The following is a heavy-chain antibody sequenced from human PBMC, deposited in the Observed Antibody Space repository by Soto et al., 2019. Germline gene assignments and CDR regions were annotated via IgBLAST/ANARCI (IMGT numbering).Heavy chain of an antibody. CDR1: GGSISSYY. Sequence: QVQLQESGPGLVKPSETLSLTCTVSGGSISSYYWSWIRQPPGKGLEWIGYIYYSGSTNYNPSLKSRVTISVDTSKNQFSLNLSSVTAADTAVYYCARRASGWGGYYFDYWGQGTLVTVSS. D-gene: IGHD6-19*01. CDR3: ARRASGWGGYYFDY. CDR2: IYYSGST. V-gene: IGHV4-59*08. J-gene: IGHJ4*02.